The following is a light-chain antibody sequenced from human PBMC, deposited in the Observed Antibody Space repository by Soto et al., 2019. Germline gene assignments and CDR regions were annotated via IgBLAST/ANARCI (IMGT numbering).Light chain of an antibody. V-gene: IGKV3-20*01. J-gene: IGKJ2*01. CDR2: GAS. Sequence: EIVLTQSPGTLSLSPGERVTLSCRASQRVSTSYLAWYQQKPGQAPRLLIYGASSRATGIPDRFSGSGSGTDFTLTISRLEPEDFAVTYCQQYGSSPPYTFGQGTKLEIK. CDR3: QQYGSSPPYT. CDR1: QRVSTSY.